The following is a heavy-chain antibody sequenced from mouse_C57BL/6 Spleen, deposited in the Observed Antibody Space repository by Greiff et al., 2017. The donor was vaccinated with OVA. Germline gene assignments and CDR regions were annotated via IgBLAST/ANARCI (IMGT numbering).Heavy chain of an antibody. CDR1: GYTFTDYY. Sequence: LQESGAELVRPGASVKLSCKASGYTFTDYYINWVKQRPGQGLEWIARIYPGSGNTYYNEKFKGKATLTAEKSSSTAYMQLSSLTSEDSAVYFCARSMGSPSYWGQGTLVTVSA. V-gene: IGHV1-76*01. D-gene: IGHD1-1*02. CDR3: ARSMGSPSY. CDR2: IYPGSGNT. J-gene: IGHJ3*01.